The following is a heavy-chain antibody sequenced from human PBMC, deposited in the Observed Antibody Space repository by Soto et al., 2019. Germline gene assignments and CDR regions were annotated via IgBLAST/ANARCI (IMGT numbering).Heavy chain of an antibody. CDR1: GYTFTSYA. CDR3: ARGIGIITPEYYFDY. D-gene: IGHD3-22*01. CDR2: INPNSGGT. Sequence: ASVKVFCKSSGYTFTSYAMHCVRQAPGQGLEWMGWINPNSGGTNYAQKFQGWVTMTRDTSISTAYMELSRLRSDDTAVYYCARGIGIITPEYYFDYWGQGTLVTVSS. J-gene: IGHJ4*02. V-gene: IGHV1-2*04.